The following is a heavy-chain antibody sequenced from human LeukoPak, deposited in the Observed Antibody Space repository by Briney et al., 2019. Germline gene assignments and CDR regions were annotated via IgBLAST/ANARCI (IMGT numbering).Heavy chain of an antibody. CDR1: GYTCTSYG. CDR2: ISAYNGNT. Sequence: ASVKVSCKASGYTCTSYGISWVRQAPGPGLEWMGWISAYNGNTNYSQKLQGRVTMTTDTSTRTAYMELRSLSSDDTAVYYCARDTGKSRTGGYWGQGTLVTVSS. V-gene: IGHV1-18*01. J-gene: IGHJ4*02. CDR3: ARDTGKSRTGGY. D-gene: IGHD4-23*01.